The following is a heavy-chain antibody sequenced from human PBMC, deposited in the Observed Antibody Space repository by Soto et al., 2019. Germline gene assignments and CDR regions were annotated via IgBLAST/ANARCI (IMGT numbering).Heavy chain of an antibody. CDR3: ARQGGGVPTIKSIWFDP. D-gene: IGHD1-1*01. CDR1: GYSFTSYW. CDR2: IYPRDSDT. V-gene: IGHV5-51*01. Sequence: PGESLKISCKGSGYSFTSYWIGWVRPMPWKGLEWLGIIYPRDSDTRYSTSFQGQATISADKSTSTVYLQWSSLKASDTAIYYCARQGGGVPTIKSIWFDPWGQGTLVTVSS. J-gene: IGHJ5*02.